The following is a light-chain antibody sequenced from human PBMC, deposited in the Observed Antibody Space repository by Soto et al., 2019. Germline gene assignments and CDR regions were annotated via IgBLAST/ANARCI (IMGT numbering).Light chain of an antibody. CDR3: QQYGSSPRT. V-gene: IGKV3-20*01. CDR2: GAS. Sequence: VLTQSPGTLSLSPGERASLSCRASPRVRNSDLAWYQQKPGQAPRPLIYGASNRASGIPDRFSGYGSGTDFTLTISRLEPEDFAVYYCQQYGSSPRTFGPGTKVDIK. J-gene: IGKJ1*01. CDR1: PRVRNSD.